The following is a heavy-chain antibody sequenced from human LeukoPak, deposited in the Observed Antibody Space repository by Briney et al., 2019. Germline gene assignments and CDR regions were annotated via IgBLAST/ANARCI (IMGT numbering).Heavy chain of an antibody. J-gene: IGHJ5*02. CDR1: GFIFSSYA. CDR3: AKQPYGSGNNWFDP. V-gene: IGHV3-23*01. CDR2: ISASGGST. D-gene: IGHD3-10*01. Sequence: GGSLRLSCAASGFIFSSYAMSWVRQAPGKGLEWVSTISASGGSTYYAASVKGRFTISRDNSKNTLYLQMNSLRAEDTAVYYCAKQPYGSGNNWFDPWGRGTLVTVSS.